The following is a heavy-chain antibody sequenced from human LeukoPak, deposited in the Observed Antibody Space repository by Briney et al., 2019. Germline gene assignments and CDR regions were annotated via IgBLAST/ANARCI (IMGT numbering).Heavy chain of an antibody. J-gene: IGHJ4*02. Sequence: PGGSLRLSCAASGFTVSRNYMSWVRQAPGKGLEWVSVIYTGGSTYYADSVQGRFTISRDNSKNTLYLQMNSLRAEDTAVYYCAREHKGYYDSSGYYYLGGSFDYWGQGTLVTVSS. CDR3: AREHKGYYDSSGYYYLGGSFDY. D-gene: IGHD3-22*01. CDR2: IYTGGST. CDR1: GFTVSRNY. V-gene: IGHV3-53*01.